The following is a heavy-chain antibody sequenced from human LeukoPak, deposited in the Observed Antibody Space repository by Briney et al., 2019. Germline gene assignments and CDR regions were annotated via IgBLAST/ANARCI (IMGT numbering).Heavy chain of an antibody. CDR2: IYYSGST. J-gene: IGHJ6*02. Sequence: PSETLSLTCTVSGGSISSSSYYWGWIRQPPGTGLEWIGSIYYSGSTYYNPSLKSRVTISVDTSKNQFSLKLSSVTAADTAVYYCARRHDFWSGYPDYYYGMDVWGQGTTVTVSS. CDR1: GGSISSSSYY. V-gene: IGHV4-39*01. D-gene: IGHD3-3*01. CDR3: ARRHDFWSGYPDYYYGMDV.